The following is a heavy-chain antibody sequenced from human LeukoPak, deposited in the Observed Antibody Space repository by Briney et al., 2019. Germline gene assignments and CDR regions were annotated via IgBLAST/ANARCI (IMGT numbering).Heavy chain of an antibody. CDR3: ARGAAGTGAADY. D-gene: IGHD6-13*01. J-gene: IGHJ4*02. CDR1: GGSISSYY. CDR2: THYSGST. Sequence: SETLSLTCTVSGGSISSYYWSWIRQPPEKGLEWIGYTHYSGSTKYNPSLKSRLTMSLDTSKNQFSPRLSSVTAADTAVYFCARGAAGTGAADYWGQGTLVTVSS. V-gene: IGHV4-59*01.